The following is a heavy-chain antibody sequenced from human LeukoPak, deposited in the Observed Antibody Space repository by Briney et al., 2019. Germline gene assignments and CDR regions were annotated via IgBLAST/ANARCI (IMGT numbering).Heavy chain of an antibody. CDR3: ARSLGYSYGYDY. Sequence: SETLSLTCTVSGGSISSGGYYWSWIRQPPGKGLEWIGYIYDSGSTYYNPSLKSRVTISLDRSKNQFSLKVSSVTAADTAVYYCARSLGYSYGYDYWGQGTLVTVSS. CDR1: GGSISSGGYY. V-gene: IGHV4-30-2*01. J-gene: IGHJ4*02. CDR2: IYDSGST. D-gene: IGHD5-18*01.